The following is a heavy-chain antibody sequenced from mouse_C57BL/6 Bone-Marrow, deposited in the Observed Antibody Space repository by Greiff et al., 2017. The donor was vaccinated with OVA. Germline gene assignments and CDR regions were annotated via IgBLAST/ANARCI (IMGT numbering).Heavy chain of an antibody. J-gene: IGHJ1*03. Sequence: QVQLQQSGPELVKPGASVKISCKASGYSFTSYYIHWVKQRPGQGLEWIGWIYPGSGNTTYNEKFKGKATLTADTSSSTAYMQLSSLTSEYSAVYYCARSGPGTFWYFDVWGTGTTVTVSS. CDR3: ARSGPGTFWYFDV. D-gene: IGHD4-1*01. V-gene: IGHV1-66*01. CDR1: GYSFTSYY. CDR2: IYPGSGNT.